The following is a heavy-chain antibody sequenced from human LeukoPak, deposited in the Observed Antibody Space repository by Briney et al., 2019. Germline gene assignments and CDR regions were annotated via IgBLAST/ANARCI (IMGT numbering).Heavy chain of an antibody. D-gene: IGHD2-15*01. CDR1: GSSFSTFA. J-gene: IGHJ5*02. V-gene: IGHV3-30*18. CDR3: AKGLHTSSWYGNWFDP. CDR2: ISSDGSKE. Sequence: GGSLRLSCGASGSSFSTFAMHWVRQTPDKGLEWVAVISSDGSKEIYADSVKGRFTISRDNSKNTLYLRMNNLTPEDTAVYYCAKGLHTSSWYGNWFDPWGQGTLVTVSS.